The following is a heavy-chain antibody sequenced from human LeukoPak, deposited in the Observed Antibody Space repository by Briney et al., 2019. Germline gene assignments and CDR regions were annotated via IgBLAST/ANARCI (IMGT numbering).Heavy chain of an antibody. J-gene: IGHJ3*02. Sequence: SVKVSCKASGYTFTSYYMHWVRQAPGQGLEWMGIINPSGGSTSYAQKFQGRVTMTRDTSTSTVYMELSSLRSEDTAVYYCARDHPVPAAMGAFDIWGQGTMVTVSS. D-gene: IGHD2-2*01. CDR3: ARDHPVPAAMGAFDI. CDR1: GYTFTSYY. CDR2: INPSGGST. V-gene: IGHV1-46*01.